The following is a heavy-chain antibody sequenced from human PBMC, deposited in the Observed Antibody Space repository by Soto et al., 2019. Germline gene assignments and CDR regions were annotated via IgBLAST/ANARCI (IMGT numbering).Heavy chain of an antibody. CDR3: ARDSPIAGNDY. D-gene: IGHD6-13*01. CDR1: GYTFTSYY. J-gene: IGHJ4*02. V-gene: IGHV1-46*01. CDR2: INPSGGST. Sequence: ASVKACKASGYTFTSYYMHWVRQAPGQGLEWMGIINPSGGSTSYAQKFQGRVTMTRDTSTSTVYMELSSLRSEDTAVYYCARDSPIAGNDYWGQGTLVTVSS.